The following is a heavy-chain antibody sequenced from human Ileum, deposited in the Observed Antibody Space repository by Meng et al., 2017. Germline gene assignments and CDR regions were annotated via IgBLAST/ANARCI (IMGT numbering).Heavy chain of an antibody. CDR3: ARDHWGSLDY. J-gene: IGHJ4*02. D-gene: IGHD7-27*01. CDR1: GGSVSTSDYQ. CDR2: AGT. Sequence: QLQLHESGPGPGRPSAALSLICPVSGGSVSTSDYQWGWIRQPPGKGLEWIGYAGTNYNPSLKSRVTISVDTSKRQFSLKLTSVTAADTAVYYCARDHWGSLDYWGQGILVTVSS. V-gene: IGHV4-61*08.